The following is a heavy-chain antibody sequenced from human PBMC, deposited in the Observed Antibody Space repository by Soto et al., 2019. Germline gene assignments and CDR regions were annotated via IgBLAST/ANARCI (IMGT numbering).Heavy chain of an antibody. J-gene: IGHJ1*01. V-gene: IGHV3-23*01. D-gene: IGHD2-2*01. CDR2: ISAGGGSA. CDR1: GFTFSSYA. CDR3: ARIYCSSTSCYLGYFQH. Sequence: EVQVLESGGGLVQPGGSLRLSCAASGFTFSSYAMSWVRQAPGKGLEWVSTISAGGGSAYYADSVKGRFTISRDISKNTLYLQMNSRRAEDTAIYFCARIYCSSTSCYLGYFQHWGQGTLVTVSS.